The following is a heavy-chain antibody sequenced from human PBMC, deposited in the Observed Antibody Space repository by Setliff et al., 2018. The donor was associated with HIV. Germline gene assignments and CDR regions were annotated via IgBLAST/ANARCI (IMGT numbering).Heavy chain of an antibody. Sequence: PSETLSLTCTVSGDSINSRSYYWGWVRQPPGKGLEWIGNILSGGKIYYNPSLRSRLTMSVDTSKSQFSLKVTSVTAADTAVYYCARYSGEYNLWFDPWGQGTLVTVSS. D-gene: IGHD1-26*01. V-gene: IGHV4-39*07. CDR2: ILSGGKI. CDR1: GDSINSRSYY. J-gene: IGHJ5*02. CDR3: ARYSGEYNLWFDP.